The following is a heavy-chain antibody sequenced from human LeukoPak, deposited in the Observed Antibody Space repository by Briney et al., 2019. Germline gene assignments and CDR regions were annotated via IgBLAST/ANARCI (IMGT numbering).Heavy chain of an antibody. V-gene: IGHV1-18*01. CDR1: GYRFTSYG. J-gene: IGHJ4*02. D-gene: IGHD2-2*01. Sequence: GASVKVSCKASGYRFTSYGMSWVRQAPGQGLEWMAWISAYNGNTNYAQKFQGRVIMTTDTSTSTAYMELRSLRSDDTAVYYCARDPDCSSTRCSESPFDYWGQGTLVTVSS. CDR2: ISAYNGNT. CDR3: ARDPDCSSTRCSESPFDY.